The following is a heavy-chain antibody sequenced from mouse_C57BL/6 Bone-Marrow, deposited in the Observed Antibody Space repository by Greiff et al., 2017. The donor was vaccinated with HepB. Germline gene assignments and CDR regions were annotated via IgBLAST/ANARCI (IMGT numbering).Heavy chain of an antibody. CDR3: ARYHSNAYFDY. D-gene: IGHD2-5*01. V-gene: IGHV1-4*01. CDR2: INPSSGYT. Sequence: QVQLQQSGAELARPGASVKMSCKASGYTFTSYTMHWVKQRPGQGLEWIGYINPSSGYTKYNQKFKDKATLTADKSSSTAYMQLSSLTSEDSAVYYGARYHSNAYFDYWGQGTTLTVSS. J-gene: IGHJ2*01. CDR1: GYTFTSYT.